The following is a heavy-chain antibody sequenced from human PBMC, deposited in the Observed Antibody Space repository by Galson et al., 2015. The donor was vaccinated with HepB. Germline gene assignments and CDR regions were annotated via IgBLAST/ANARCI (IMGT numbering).Heavy chain of an antibody. J-gene: IGHJ4*02. CDR3: ARDPAAYCGGDCYQSYDY. D-gene: IGHD2-21*02. CDR1: GGTFSSYA. V-gene: IGHV1-69*01. CDR2: IIPIFGTA. Sequence: VKVSCKASGGTFSSYAISWVRQAPGQGLEWMGGIIPIFGTANYAQKFQGRVTITADESTSTAYMELSSLRSEDTAVYYCARDPAAYCGGDCYQSYDYWGQGTLVTVSS.